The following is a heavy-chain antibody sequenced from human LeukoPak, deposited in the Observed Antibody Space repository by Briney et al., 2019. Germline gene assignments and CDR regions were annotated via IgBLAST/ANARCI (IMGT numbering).Heavy chain of an antibody. D-gene: IGHD3-22*01. CDR1: GFTFSGSA. J-gene: IGHJ4*02. V-gene: IGHV3-73*01. CDR2: IRSKANSYAT. CDR3: AKPRNRATMIVVVRGQLYYFDY. Sequence: GGSLRLSCAASGFTFSGSAMHWVRQASGKGLEWVGRIRSKANSYATAYAASVKGRFTISRDDSKNTAYLQMNSLKTEDTAVYYCAKPRNRATMIVVVRGQLYYFDYWGQGTLVTVSS.